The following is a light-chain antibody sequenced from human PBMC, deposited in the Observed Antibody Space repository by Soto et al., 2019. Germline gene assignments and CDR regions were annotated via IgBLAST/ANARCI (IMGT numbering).Light chain of an antibody. Sequence: VLTQPPSVSGAPGQRVTISCTGSSSNIGAGYDVHWYQQLPGTAPKLLIYGNSNRPSGVPDRFSGSKSGTSASLAITGLQAEDEADYYCQSYDSSLYVFGTGTKVTVL. CDR2: GNS. CDR3: QSYDSSLYV. V-gene: IGLV1-40*01. CDR1: SSNIGAGYD. J-gene: IGLJ1*01.